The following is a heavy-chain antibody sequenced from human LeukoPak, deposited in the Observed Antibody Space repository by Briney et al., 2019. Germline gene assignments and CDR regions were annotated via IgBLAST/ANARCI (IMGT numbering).Heavy chain of an antibody. V-gene: IGHV3-53*01. D-gene: IGHD3-22*01. Sequence: GGSLRLSCAASGFTFSTNYMSWVRQAPGKGLEWVSVIYSGGSTYYADSVKGRFTISRDNSKNTLYLQMNSLRAEDTAVYYCARTYYYDSSGYYFDYWGQGTLVTVSS. CDR3: ARTYYYDSSGYYFDY. J-gene: IGHJ4*02. CDR1: GFTFSTNY. CDR2: IYSGGST.